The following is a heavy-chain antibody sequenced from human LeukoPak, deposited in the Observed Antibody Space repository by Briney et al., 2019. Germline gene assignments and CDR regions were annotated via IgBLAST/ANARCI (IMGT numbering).Heavy chain of an antibody. V-gene: IGHV3-11*01. CDR1: GFTFSDYY. CDR3: AKGLAVAAPLAFYFDY. J-gene: IGHJ4*02. Sequence: PGGSLRLSCAASGFTFSDYYMSWIRQAPGKGLEWVSYISSSGSTIYYADSVKGRFTISRDNAKNSLYLQMNSLRAEDTAVYYCAKGLAVAAPLAFYFDYWGQGTLVTVSS. CDR2: ISSSGSTI. D-gene: IGHD6-19*01.